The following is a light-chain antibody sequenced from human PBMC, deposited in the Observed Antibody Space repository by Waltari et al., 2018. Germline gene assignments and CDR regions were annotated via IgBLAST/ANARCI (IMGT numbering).Light chain of an antibody. J-gene: IGLJ2*01. CDR2: DVS. Sequence: QSALTQPASESGSPGQSITISCTGTSSDVGAYNYVSWYQQHPGKAPKLMIYDVSNRPSGVANRFSASKSGNTASLTISGLQAEDEADYYCSSYTTSSTVVFGGGTKLTVL. CDR3: SSYTTSSTVV. V-gene: IGLV2-14*03. CDR1: SSDVGAYNY.